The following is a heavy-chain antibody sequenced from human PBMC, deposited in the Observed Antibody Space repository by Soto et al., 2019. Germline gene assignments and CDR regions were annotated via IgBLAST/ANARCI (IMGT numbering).Heavy chain of an antibody. Sequence: ETLSLTCTVSGGSISSYYWSWIRQPPGKGLEWIGYIYYSGSTNYNPSLKSRVTISVDTSKNQFSLKLSSVTAADTAVYYCARLGYGKHDAFDIWGQGTMVTVSS. CDR2: IYYSGST. D-gene: IGHD5-12*01. J-gene: IGHJ3*02. CDR3: ARLGYGKHDAFDI. CDR1: GGSISSYY. V-gene: IGHV4-59*08.